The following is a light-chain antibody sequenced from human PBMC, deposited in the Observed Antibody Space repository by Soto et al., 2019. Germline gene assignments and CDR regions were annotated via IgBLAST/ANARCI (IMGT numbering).Light chain of an antibody. Sequence: QSALTQPASVSGSPGQSIAISCTGTSSDVGSYNSVSWYQQYPGKAPKLMIHDVNNLPSGISDRFSGSKSGNTASLTISGLQAENEADYYCSSFTSSTSYVFGTGTQLTVL. J-gene: IGLJ7*01. CDR3: SSFTSSTSYV. V-gene: IGLV2-14*03. CDR2: DVN. CDR1: SSDVGSYNS.